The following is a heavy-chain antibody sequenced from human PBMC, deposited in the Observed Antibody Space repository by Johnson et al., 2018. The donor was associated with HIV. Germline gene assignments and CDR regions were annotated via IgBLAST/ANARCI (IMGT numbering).Heavy chain of an antibody. V-gene: IGHV3-30*03. D-gene: IGHD4-17*01. CDR2: ISYDGSNK. CDR1: GFTVSSNY. CDR3: ARVHADAVTTWSEGAYDI. Sequence: QVQLVESGGGFVKPGGSLRLSCAASGFTVSSNYMSWVRQAPGKGLEWVAVISYDGSNKYYADSVKGRFTISRDNVKNSLYLQMNSLRAEDTAVYYCARVHADAVTTWSEGAYDIWGQGTMVTVSS. J-gene: IGHJ3*02.